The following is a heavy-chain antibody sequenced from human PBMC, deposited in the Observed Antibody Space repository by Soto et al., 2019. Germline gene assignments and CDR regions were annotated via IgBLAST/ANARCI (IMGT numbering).Heavy chain of an antibody. CDR3: ARASSTSLYYYYYGMDV. V-gene: IGHV3-53*02. Sequence: EVQLVETGGGLIQPGGSLRLSCAASGFTVSSNYMSWVHQAPGKGLEWVSVIYSGGSTYYADSVKGRFTISRDNSKNTLYLQMNSLRAEDTAVYYCARASSTSLYYYYYGMDVWGQGTTVTVSS. CDR2: IYSGGST. J-gene: IGHJ6*02. D-gene: IGHD2-2*01. CDR1: GFTVSSNY.